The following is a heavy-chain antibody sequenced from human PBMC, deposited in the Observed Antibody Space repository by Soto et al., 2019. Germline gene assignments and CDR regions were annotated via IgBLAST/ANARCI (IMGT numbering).Heavy chain of an antibody. CDR3: ARDLEGYGDYYSSEFDP. CDR2: ISYDGSNK. CDR1: GFTFSSYA. V-gene: IGHV3-30-3*01. D-gene: IGHD4-17*01. J-gene: IGHJ5*02. Sequence: GGSLRLSCAASGFTFSSYAMHWVRQAPGKGLEWVAVISYDGSNKYYADSVKGRFTISGDNSKNTLYLQMNSLRAEDTSVHYCARDLEGYGDYYSSEFDPWGQGTLVTVSS.